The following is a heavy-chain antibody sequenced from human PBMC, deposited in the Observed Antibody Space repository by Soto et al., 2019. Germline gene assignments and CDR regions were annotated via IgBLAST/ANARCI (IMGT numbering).Heavy chain of an antibody. CDR3: ARVRGTIFGVVIDFDY. J-gene: IGHJ4*02. V-gene: IGHV1-18*04. CDR2: ISAYNGNT. Sequence: SVKVSCKASGYTFTSYGISWVRQAPGQGLEWMGWISAYNGNTNYAQKLQGRVTMTTDTSTSTAYMELRSLRSDDTAVYYCARVRGTIFGVVIDFDYWGQGTLVTVSS. CDR1: GYTFTSYG. D-gene: IGHD3-3*01.